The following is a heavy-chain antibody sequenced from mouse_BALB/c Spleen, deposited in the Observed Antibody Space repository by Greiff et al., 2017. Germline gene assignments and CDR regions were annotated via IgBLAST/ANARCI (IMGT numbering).Heavy chain of an antibody. D-gene: IGHD1-1*01. CDR3: ARYYGSSSFAY. CDR1: GFNIKDTY. V-gene: IGHV14-3*02. Sequence: EVQLQQSGAELVKPGASVKLSCTASGFNIKDTYMHWVKQRPEQGLEWIGRIDPANGNTKYDPKFQGKATITADTSSNTAYLQLSSLTSEDTAVYYCARYYGSSSFAYWGQGTTLTVSS. CDR2: IDPANGNT. J-gene: IGHJ2*01.